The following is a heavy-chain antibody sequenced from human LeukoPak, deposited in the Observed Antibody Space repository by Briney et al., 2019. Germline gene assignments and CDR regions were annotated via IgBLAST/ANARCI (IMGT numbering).Heavy chain of an antibody. CDR2: IYHSGST. V-gene: IGHV4-61*02. Sequence: PSQTLSLTCTVSGNSISSGDNYWSWIRQPAGKGLEWIGSIYHSGSTYYNPSLKSRVTISVDTSKNQFSLKLSSVTAADTAVYYCASIRTVTYFDYWGQGTLVTVSS. D-gene: IGHD4-11*01. CDR1: GNSISSGDNY. J-gene: IGHJ4*02. CDR3: ASIRTVTYFDY.